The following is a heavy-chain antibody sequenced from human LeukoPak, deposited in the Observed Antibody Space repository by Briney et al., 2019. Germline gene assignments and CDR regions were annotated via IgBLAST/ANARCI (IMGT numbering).Heavy chain of an antibody. V-gene: IGHV3-21*01. CDR3: ARVIERQWLIPSYYYYGMDV. Sequence: PGGSLRLSCAASGFTFSSYSMNWVRQAPGKGLEWVSSISSSSSYIYYADSVKGRFTISRDNAKNSLYLQMNSLRAEDTAVYYCARVIERQWLIPSYYYYGMDVWGQGTTVTVSS. CDR2: ISSSSSYI. CDR1: GFTFSSYS. J-gene: IGHJ6*02. D-gene: IGHD6-19*01.